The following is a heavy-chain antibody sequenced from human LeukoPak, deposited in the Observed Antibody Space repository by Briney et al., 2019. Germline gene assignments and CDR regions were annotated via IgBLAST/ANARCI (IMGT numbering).Heavy chain of an antibody. Sequence: PGGSLRLSCAASEFTFSSYEMSWVRQAPGKGLEWVSIIYRGGSTNYADSVKGRFTISRDTSKNTLYLQMNSLRAEDTAVYYCARLSANSSAYFFDYWGQGTLVTVSS. V-gene: IGHV3-66*04. D-gene: IGHD3-22*01. CDR3: ARLSANSSAYFFDY. CDR2: IYRGGST. CDR1: EFTFSSYE. J-gene: IGHJ4*02.